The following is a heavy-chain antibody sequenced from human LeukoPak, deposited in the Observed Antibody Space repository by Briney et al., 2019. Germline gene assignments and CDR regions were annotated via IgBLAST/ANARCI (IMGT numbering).Heavy chain of an antibody. J-gene: IGHJ4*02. V-gene: IGHV3-74*01. CDR1: GFAFGSHW. CDR2: IESDASNT. Sequence: PGGSLRLSCAASGFAFGSHWMHWVRQAPGKGLVWVARIESDASNTRYADSVKGRFTISRDSAKNTLYLQMNSLRAEDTAVYFCTMRGGYSSPFDYWGQGALVTVSS. CDR3: TMRGGYSSPFDY. D-gene: IGHD2-21*01.